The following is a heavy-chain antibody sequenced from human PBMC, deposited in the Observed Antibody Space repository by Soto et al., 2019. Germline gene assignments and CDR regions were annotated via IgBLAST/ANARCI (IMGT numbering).Heavy chain of an antibody. CDR1: VFSINTYW. J-gene: IGHJ4*02. D-gene: IGHD2-15*01. V-gene: IGHV3-7*01. CDR2: INPEGNAK. Sequence: HPWWSLRLSCSGFVFSINTYWMNWIRQTPGKGLEWVANINPEGNAKTYVDPVKGRFFVSRDNTRNSLDLQMTSLRVEDSAIYFCAAWDISNIWGQGILVTVSS. CDR3: AAWDISNI.